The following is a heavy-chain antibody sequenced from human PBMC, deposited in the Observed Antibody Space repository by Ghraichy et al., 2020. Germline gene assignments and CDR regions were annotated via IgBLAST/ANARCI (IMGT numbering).Heavy chain of an antibody. CDR1: ELTFSRHA. J-gene: IGHJ2*01. CDR3: AVGTAVTLTTYWYFDV. Sequence: GGSLRLSCAASELTFSRHALSWIRQAPGKGLEWVSTISGVSPYTDSEHYADSVKGRFTIARDNSKDTLFLQMNNLRADDTAVYYCAVGTAVTLTTYWYFDVWGRGTLVTVSS. D-gene: IGHD4-17*01. CDR2: ISGVSPYTDSE. V-gene: IGHV3-23*01.